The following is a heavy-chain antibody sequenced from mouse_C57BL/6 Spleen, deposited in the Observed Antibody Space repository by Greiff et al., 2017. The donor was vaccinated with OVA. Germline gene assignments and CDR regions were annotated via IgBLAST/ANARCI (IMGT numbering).Heavy chain of an antibody. J-gene: IGHJ4*01. D-gene: IGHD1-1*01. V-gene: IGHV1-61*01. CDR3: ARPTTVVNYYAMDY. Sequence: QVQLEQSGAELVRPGSSVKLSCTASGYTFTSYWMDWVQQTPGKGLEWIGNIYTYDSETHSNQKFKDNATLTVDKSYSTSYLQLNMLTSENSAIYYCARPTTVVNYYAMDYWGQGTSVTVSS. CDR2: IYTYDSET. CDR1: GYTFTSYW.